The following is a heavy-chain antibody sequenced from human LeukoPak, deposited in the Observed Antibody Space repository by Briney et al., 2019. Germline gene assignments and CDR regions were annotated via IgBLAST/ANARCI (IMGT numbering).Heavy chain of an antibody. V-gene: IGHV2-70*04. CDR3: ARITPTGAFDI. Sequence: ESGPPLGKPTQTLTLTCTFSGFSLSTSGMRVSWIRQPPGKALEWLARIDWDDDKFYSTSLKTRLTISKDTSKNQVVLTMTNMDPVDTATYYCARITPTGAFDIWGQGTMVTVSS. CDR2: IDWDDDK. J-gene: IGHJ3*02. CDR1: GFSLSTSGMR. D-gene: IGHD4-17*01.